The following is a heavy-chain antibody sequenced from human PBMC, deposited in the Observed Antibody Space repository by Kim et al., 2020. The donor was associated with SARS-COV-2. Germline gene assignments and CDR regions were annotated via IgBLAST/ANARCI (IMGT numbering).Heavy chain of an antibody. V-gene: IGHV4-59*08. CDR3: ARLGGAGTIDY. CDR2: T. J-gene: IGHJ4*02. Sequence: TNYNPSLKSRVTISVDTSKNQFSLKLSSVTAADTAVYYCARLGGAGTIDYWGQGTLVTVSS. D-gene: IGHD6-13*01.